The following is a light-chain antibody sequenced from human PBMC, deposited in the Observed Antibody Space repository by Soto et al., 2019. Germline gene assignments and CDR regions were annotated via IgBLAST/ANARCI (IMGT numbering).Light chain of an antibody. J-gene: IGKJ5*01. V-gene: IGKV1-5*01. CDR3: QQYNSYSLVT. CDR1: QSISSW. CDR2: DAS. Sequence: DIQMTQSPSTLSASVGDRVTITCRASQSISSWLAWYQQKPGKAPKLLIYDASSLESGGPSRFSGSGSGTEFSLTISSMQPDDFATYYCQQYNSYSLVTFGQGTRLEI.